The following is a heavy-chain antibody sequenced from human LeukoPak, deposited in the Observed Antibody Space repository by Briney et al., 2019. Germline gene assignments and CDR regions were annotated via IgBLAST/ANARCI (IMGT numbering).Heavy chain of an antibody. CDR2: INPNNGGT. D-gene: IGHD3-10*01. CDR1: GYTFTGYY. V-gene: IGHV1-2*02. CDR3: AREFGRPGYYLDY. Sequence: ASVKVSCKASGYTFTGYYMHWVRQAPGQGLEWMGWINPNNGGTNYAQNFQGRVTMTRDTSISTAYMELSRLRSDDTAVYYCAREFGRPGYYLDYWGQGTLVTVSS. J-gene: IGHJ4*02.